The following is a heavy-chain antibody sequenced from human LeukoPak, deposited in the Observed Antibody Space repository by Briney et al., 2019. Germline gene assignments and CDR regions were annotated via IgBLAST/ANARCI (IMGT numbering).Heavy chain of an antibody. J-gene: IGHJ6*03. CDR2: ISYDGSNK. V-gene: IGHV3-30*01. Sequence: PGRSLRLSCAASGFTFSSYAMHWARQAPGKGLEWVAVISYDGSNKYYADSVKGRFTISRDNSKNTLYLQMNSLRAEDTAVYYCASEGVATTGYYYYYMDVWGKGTTVTVSS. D-gene: IGHD5-12*01. CDR3: ASEGVATTGYYYYYMDV. CDR1: GFTFSSYA.